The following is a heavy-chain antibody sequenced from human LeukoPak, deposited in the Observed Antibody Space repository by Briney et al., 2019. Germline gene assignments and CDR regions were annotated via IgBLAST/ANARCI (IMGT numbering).Heavy chain of an antibody. Sequence: PSETLSVTCSVSGGSISTYYWSWIRQSPGKGLEWIGYIYHNGDTNYNPSFKSRVTISVDTSKNQFSLRLMSVTAADTAIYYRARHSYTPFDYWGQGSLVTVSS. CDR3: ARHSYTPFDY. V-gene: IGHV4-59*08. CDR2: IYHNGDT. J-gene: IGHJ4*02. D-gene: IGHD2-2*02. CDR1: GGSISTYY.